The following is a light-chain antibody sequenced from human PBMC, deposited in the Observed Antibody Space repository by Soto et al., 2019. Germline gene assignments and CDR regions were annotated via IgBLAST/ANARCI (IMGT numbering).Light chain of an antibody. Sequence: EIVLTQSPGTLSLSPGERATLSCRASQSVSSSYLAWYQQKPGQAPRLLIYGASSRATGIPDRFSGSGSGTHFTLTISRLEPEDFAVYYCQQYGRSPPWTFGQGTKVEIK. CDR2: GAS. J-gene: IGKJ1*01. CDR1: QSVSSSY. CDR3: QQYGRSPPWT. V-gene: IGKV3-20*01.